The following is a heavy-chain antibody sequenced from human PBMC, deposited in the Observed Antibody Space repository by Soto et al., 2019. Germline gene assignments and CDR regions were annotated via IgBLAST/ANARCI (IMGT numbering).Heavy chain of an antibody. CDR2: ILYDGSDK. D-gene: IGHD3-10*01. J-gene: IGHJ6*02. CDR3: AKDRIVMIRGVMNYYGMDV. Sequence: QVQLVESGGGVVQPGRSLRLSCAASGLTFSNYGMHWVRQAPGKGLEWVAFILYDGSDKYFADSVKGRFTISRDNSKNTLDLQMNSLRAEDTAVYYCAKDRIVMIRGVMNYYGMDVWGQGTTVTVSS. V-gene: IGHV3-30*18. CDR1: GLTFSNYG.